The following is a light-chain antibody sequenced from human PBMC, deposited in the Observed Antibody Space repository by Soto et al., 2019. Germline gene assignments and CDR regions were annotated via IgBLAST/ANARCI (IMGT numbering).Light chain of an antibody. J-gene: IGLJ2*01. CDR2: DNQ. Sequence: QAVVTQPPSVSAAPGQKVSISCSGSSSNVGKNFVSWYQHVPGKAPKLLIYDNQKRPSGIPDRFSASKSGTLATLDITGLQTGDEADYYCGTWNSSLTIGVIFGGGTKATVL. V-gene: IGLV1-51*01. CDR1: SSNVGKNF. CDR3: GTWNSSLTIGVI.